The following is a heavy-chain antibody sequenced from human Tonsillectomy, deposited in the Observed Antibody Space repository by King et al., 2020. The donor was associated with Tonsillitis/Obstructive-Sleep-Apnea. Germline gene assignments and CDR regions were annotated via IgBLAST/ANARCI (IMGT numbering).Heavy chain of an antibody. J-gene: IGHJ4*02. CDR2: INPSGGST. D-gene: IGHD6-6*01. CDR3: ARDGSVATRPLDY. CDR1: GYTFTSYY. V-gene: IGHV1-46*01. Sequence: QLVQSGAEVKKPGASVKVSCNASGYTFTSYYIHWGLQAPGQGLEWMGIINPSGGSTSYAQQFQGRVTMTRDTSTSTVYMELSSLRSGETAVYYCARDGSVATRPLDYWGQGTLVTVSS.